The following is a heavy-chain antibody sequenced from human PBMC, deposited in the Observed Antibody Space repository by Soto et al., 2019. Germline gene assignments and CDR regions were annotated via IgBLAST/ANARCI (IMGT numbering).Heavy chain of an antibody. V-gene: IGHV4-59*01. Sequence: SETLSLTCTFSGCSISGYYWSWIRQSPGRGLQWIGYIYSRGSSNYSPSLKSRVTLSVETSKNQFSLKLTSVTAADTAIYYCARTPDGSWPTGFDPWGQGILVTVSS. D-gene: IGHD6-13*01. J-gene: IGHJ5*02. CDR3: ARTPDGSWPTGFDP. CDR2: IYSRGSS. CDR1: GCSISGYY.